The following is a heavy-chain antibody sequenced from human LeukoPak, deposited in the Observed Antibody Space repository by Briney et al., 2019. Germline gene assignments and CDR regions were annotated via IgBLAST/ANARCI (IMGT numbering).Heavy chain of an antibody. CDR2: ISWNSGSM. CDR3: PKGHTYGLGAPYLDS. Sequence: GGCRRLSWAAAGVTFDDDAMHWVRQAPGKGLEWVSAISWNSGSMGYADSVKGRFTISRDNAKHPPSLNMNSLTTKDTALYFCPKGHTYGLGAPYLDSWGPGTPVTVSS. J-gene: IGHJ4*01. D-gene: IGHD5-18*01. CDR1: GVTFDDDA. V-gene: IGHV3-9*01.